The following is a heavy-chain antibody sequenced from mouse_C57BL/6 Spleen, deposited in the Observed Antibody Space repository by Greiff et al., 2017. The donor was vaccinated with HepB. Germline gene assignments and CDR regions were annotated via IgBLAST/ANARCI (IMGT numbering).Heavy chain of an antibody. D-gene: IGHD2-4*01. CDR1: GYSITSGYY. CDR2: ISYDGSN. J-gene: IGHJ4*01. Sequence: EVQVVESGPGLVKPSQSLSLTCSVTGYSITSGYYWNWIRQFPGNNLEWMGYISYDGSNNYNPSLKNRISITRDTSKNQFFLKLNSVTTEDTATYYCARAVGLRPYYYAMDYWGQGTSVTVSS. V-gene: IGHV3-6*01. CDR3: ARAVGLRPYYYAMDY.